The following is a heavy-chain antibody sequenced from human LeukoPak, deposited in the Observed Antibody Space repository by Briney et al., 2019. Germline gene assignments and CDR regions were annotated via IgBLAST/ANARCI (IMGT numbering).Heavy chain of an antibody. CDR3: ARSGYSYEYYYYGMDV. Sequence: PGGSLRLSCAASGFTFSDYYMSWIRQAPGKGLEWVSYISSSSSTIYYADSVKGRFTISRDNAKNSLYLQMNSLRAEDTAVYYCARSGYSYEYYYYGMDVWGQGTTVTVSS. CDR1: GFTFSDYY. D-gene: IGHD5-18*01. CDR2: ISSSSSTI. V-gene: IGHV3-11*04. J-gene: IGHJ6*02.